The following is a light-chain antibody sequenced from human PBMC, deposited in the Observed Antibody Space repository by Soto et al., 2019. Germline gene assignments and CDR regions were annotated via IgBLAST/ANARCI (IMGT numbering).Light chain of an antibody. V-gene: IGKV1-27*01. CDR1: QGISNY. CDR2: AAS. CDR3: QKYNNAPYT. Sequence: DIQMTQSPSSLSASIGDRVTISCRASQGISNYLAWYQHKPGKVPKLLISAASTLQSGAPSRFSGSGSGTDFTLTISSLQPEDVATYYCQKYNNAPYTFGQGTKLEI. J-gene: IGKJ2*01.